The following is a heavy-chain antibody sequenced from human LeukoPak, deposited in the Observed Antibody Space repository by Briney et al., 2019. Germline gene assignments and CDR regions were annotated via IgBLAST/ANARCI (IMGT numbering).Heavy chain of an antibody. CDR1: GYTFTGYY. D-gene: IGHD4-17*01. Sequence: GASVKVSCEASGYTFTGYYMHWVRQAPGQGLEWMGRINPNSGGTNYAQKFQGRVTMTRDTSISTAYMELSRVRSDDTAVYYCARDLSGGDYEGYWGQGTLVTVSS. CDR3: ARDLSGGDYEGY. V-gene: IGHV1-2*06. J-gene: IGHJ4*02. CDR2: INPNSGGT.